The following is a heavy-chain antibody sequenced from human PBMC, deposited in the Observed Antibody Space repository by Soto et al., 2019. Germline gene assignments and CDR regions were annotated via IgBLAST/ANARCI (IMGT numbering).Heavy chain of an antibody. CDR3: ARGRYGDS. Sequence: QVHLVQSGAEVKKPGASVKVSCKGSGYGFTTYGITWVRQAPGQGLEWMAWISAHNGNTNYAQKLQGRVTVTRDTSPSTAYMALRSLRSADTAVYYCARGRYGDSWGQGALVTVSS. V-gene: IGHV1-18*01. CDR1: GYGFTTYG. D-gene: IGHD1-1*01. J-gene: IGHJ4*02. CDR2: ISAHNGNT.